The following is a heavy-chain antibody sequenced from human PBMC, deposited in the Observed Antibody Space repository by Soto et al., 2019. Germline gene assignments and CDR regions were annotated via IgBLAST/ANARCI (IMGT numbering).Heavy chain of an antibody. V-gene: IGHV4-39*01. D-gene: IGHD3-10*01. CDR3: ARRGSGSYSDY. J-gene: IGHJ4*02. Sequence: SETMSLTRTVSDGSISSSSYYWGWIRQPPGKGLEWIGSIYYSGSTYYNPSLKSRVTISVDTSKNQFSLKLSSVTAADTAVYYCARRGSGSYSDYWGQGTLVT. CDR2: IYYSGST. CDR1: DGSISSSSYY.